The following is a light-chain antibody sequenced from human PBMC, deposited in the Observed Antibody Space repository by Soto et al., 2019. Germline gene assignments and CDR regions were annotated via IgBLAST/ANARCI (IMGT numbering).Light chain of an antibody. J-gene: IGKJ1*01. V-gene: IGKV4-1*01. CDR3: QQYYGTPWT. CDR1: RSVLYSSNNKNY. Sequence: DIVMTQSPDSLAVSLVERATVNCKSSRSVLYSSNNKNYLAWYQQKPRQPPKLLIYWASTRESGFPDRFSGSGSGTDLTLTISSLQAEDVEVYYCQQYYGTPWTFGQGTKVEIK. CDR2: WAS.